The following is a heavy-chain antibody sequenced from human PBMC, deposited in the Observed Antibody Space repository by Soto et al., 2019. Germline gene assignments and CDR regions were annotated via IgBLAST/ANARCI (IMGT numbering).Heavy chain of an antibody. CDR2: IYYSGST. V-gene: IGHV4-59*08. CDR1: GGSISSYY. D-gene: IGHD6-13*01. Sequence: SETLSLTCTVSGGSISSYYWSWIRQPPGKGLEWIGYIYYSGSTNYNPSLKSRVTISVDTSKNQFSLKLSSVTAADTAVYYCARPAGYSSSWYVVWGQGTLVTVSS. J-gene: IGHJ4*02. CDR3: ARPAGYSSSWYVV.